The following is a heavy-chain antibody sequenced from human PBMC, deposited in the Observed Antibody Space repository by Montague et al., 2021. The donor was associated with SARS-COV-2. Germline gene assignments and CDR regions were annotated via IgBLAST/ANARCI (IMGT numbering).Heavy chain of an antibody. Sequence: CAISGDSVSTNSGTWNWVRLSPSRGLEWLGRTYYRSEWYSDYSVSVESRISINPDTSKNQFSLQPNSVTPEDTAVYYCARAERGSCGDGNCYQYFFNYWGQGTLVTVSS. D-gene: IGHD2-15*01. CDR1: GDSVSTNSGT. J-gene: IGHJ4*02. CDR2: TYYRSEWYS. V-gene: IGHV6-1*01. CDR3: ARAERGSCGDGNCYQYFFNY.